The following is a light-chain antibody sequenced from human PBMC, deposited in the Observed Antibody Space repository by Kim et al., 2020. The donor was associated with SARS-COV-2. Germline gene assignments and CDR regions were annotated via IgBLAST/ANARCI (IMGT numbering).Light chain of an antibody. CDR3: QVWDSSVV. CDR1: KLGEKY. CDR2: QDS. Sequence: SYELTQPPSVSVSPGQSASIPCSGDKLGEKYACWYQQKPGQAPVLVIYQDSKRPSGIPERFSGSNSGNRATLTISGTQAMDEADYYCQVWDSSVVFGGGT. V-gene: IGLV3-1*01. J-gene: IGLJ2*01.